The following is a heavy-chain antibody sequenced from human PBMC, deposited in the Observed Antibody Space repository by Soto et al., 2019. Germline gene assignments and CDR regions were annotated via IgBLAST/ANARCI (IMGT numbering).Heavy chain of an antibody. CDR1: GFTFSNYA. J-gene: IGHJ3*02. CDR2: IWHDASNK. D-gene: IGHD2-21*02. V-gene: IGHV3-33*01. CDR3: TREMVTQQWHAFDI. Sequence: GGSLRLSCAASGFTFSNYAMSWVRQAPGKGLEWVAVIWHDASNKFYAGSVRGRFTISRDNSNNTLYLQMSGLGADDTAVYFCTREMVTQQWHAFDIWGQGTTVTVSS.